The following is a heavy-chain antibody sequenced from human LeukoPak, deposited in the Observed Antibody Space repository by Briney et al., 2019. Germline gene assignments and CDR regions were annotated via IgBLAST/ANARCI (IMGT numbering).Heavy chain of an antibody. CDR3: ARTNYYDSSGYPYYFDY. Sequence: SETLSLTCAVYGGSFSGYYWSWIRQPPGEGLEWIGEINHSGSTNYNPSLKSRVTISVDTSKNQFSLKLSSVTAADTAVYYCARTNYYDSSGYPYYFDYWGQGTLVTVSS. J-gene: IGHJ4*02. V-gene: IGHV4-34*01. D-gene: IGHD3-22*01. CDR1: GGSFSGYY. CDR2: INHSGST.